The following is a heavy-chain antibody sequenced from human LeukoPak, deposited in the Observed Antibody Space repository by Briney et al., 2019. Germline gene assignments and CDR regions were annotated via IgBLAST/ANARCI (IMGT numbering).Heavy chain of an antibody. CDR2: IWYDGSNK. D-gene: IGHD2-2*01. V-gene: IGHV3-33*08. CDR3: ARVHCSSTSCYDYTGSFEY. J-gene: IGHJ4*02. CDR1: GFTFSDYW. Sequence: PGGSPRLSCSASGFTFSDYWMMWVRQAPGKGLEWVAVIWYDGSNKYYADSMKGRFTISRDNSKRTLYLQMNSLRAEDTAVYYCARVHCSSTSCYDYTGSFEYWGQGTLATVSS.